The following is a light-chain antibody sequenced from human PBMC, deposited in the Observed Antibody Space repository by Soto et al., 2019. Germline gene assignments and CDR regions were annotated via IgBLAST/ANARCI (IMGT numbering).Light chain of an antibody. CDR3: LLSYSGTRQGV. V-gene: IGLV7-46*01. Sequence: QAVVTQEPSLTVSPGGTVTLTCGSSTGAVTSGHYPYWFQQKPGQAPRTLIYDTNNKHSWTPARFSGSLLGGKAALTLSGAQPEDAAEYYCLLSYSGTRQGVFGGGTKLTVL. CDR1: TGAVTSGHY. J-gene: IGLJ2*01. CDR2: DTN.